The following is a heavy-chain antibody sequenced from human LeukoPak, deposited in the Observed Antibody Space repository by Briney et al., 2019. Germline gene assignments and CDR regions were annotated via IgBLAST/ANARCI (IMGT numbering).Heavy chain of an antibody. V-gene: IGHV3-53*01. D-gene: IGHD3-10*01. J-gene: IGHJ6*02. Sequence: GGSLRLSCAASGFTVSSNYMSWVRQAPGKGLEWVSVVYSGGSTYYADSVKGRFTISRDNSKNTLYLQMNSLRAEDTAVYYCARDNGGYYYGMDVWGQGTTVTVSS. CDR3: ARDNGGYYYGMDV. CDR2: VYSGGST. CDR1: GFTVSSNY.